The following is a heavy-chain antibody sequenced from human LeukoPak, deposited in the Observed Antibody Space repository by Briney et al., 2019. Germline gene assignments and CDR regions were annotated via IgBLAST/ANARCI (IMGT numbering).Heavy chain of an antibody. Sequence: SQTLSLTCAVSGGSISSGGYSWSWIRQPPGTGLEWIGYIYHSGSTYYNPSLKSRVTISVDRSKNQFSLKLSSVTAADTAVYYCARYSRSDYYFDYWGQGTLVTVSS. V-gene: IGHV4-30-2*01. CDR3: ARYSRSDYYFDY. D-gene: IGHD2-21*01. CDR1: GGSISSGGYS. CDR2: IYHSGST. J-gene: IGHJ4*02.